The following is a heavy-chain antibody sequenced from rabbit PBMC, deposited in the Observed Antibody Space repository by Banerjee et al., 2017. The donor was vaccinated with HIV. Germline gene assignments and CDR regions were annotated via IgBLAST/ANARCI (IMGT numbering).Heavy chain of an antibody. Sequence: QQQLEESGGGLVKPGGTLTLTCKASGVDFSNYYYMCWVSQAPGKGLEWIACIYIGSSDTAYASWAKGRFSISKTSSTTVTLQMTSLTAADTASYFCARVLVEYDYGMDLWGQGTLVTVS. CDR3: ARVLVEYDYGMDL. V-gene: IGHV1S45*01. J-gene: IGHJ6*01. D-gene: IGHD4-2*01. CDR2: IYIGSSDT. CDR1: GVDFSNYYY.